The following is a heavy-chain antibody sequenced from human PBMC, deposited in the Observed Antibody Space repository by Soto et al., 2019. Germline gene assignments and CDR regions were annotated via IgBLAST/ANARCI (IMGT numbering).Heavy chain of an antibody. V-gene: IGHV3-21*01. D-gene: IGHD2-21*02. J-gene: IGHJ6*02. Sequence: VRQAPGKGLEWVSSIGRRSDIYYADSVKGRFTISRDNAKNSVSLQMDSLRDEDTAVYYCAREETAWPLAYGLDVWGQGTTVTSP. CDR2: IGRRSDI. CDR3: AREETAWPLAYGLDV.